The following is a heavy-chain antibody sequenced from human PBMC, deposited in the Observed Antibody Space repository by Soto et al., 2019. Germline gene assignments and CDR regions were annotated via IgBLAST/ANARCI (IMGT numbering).Heavy chain of an antibody. CDR2: IYHSGST. CDR1: GGSISSSNW. CDR3: ARDGSSGWPGSYYFDY. J-gene: IGHJ4*02. D-gene: IGHD6-19*01. Sequence: QVQLQESGPGLVKPSGTLSLTCAVSGGSISSSNWWSWVRQPPGKGLEWIGEIYHSGSTNYNPSLKSRVTISVDKSQNQFSLKLSSVTAADTAVYYCARDGSSGWPGSYYFDYWGQGTLVTVSS. V-gene: IGHV4-4*02.